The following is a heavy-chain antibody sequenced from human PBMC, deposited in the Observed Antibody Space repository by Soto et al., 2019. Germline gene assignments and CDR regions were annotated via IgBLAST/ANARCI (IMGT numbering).Heavy chain of an antibody. Sequence: QVQLVESGGGAVQPGGSLKLSCTASGFTFRNFAMHWVRQAPGKGLEWVAFIWADGSSQDYAESVRGRFTISRDDPNNRLDLQMNRLRVEDTALYYCARDGASGWNLDYCGQGTLVTVTS. J-gene: IGHJ4*02. V-gene: IGHV3-33*01. D-gene: IGHD6-19*01. CDR3: ARDGASGWNLDY. CDR2: IWADGSSQ. CDR1: GFTFRNFA.